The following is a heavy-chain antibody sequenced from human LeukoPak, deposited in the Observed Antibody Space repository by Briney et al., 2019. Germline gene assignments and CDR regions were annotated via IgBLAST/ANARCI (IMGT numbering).Heavy chain of an antibody. V-gene: IGHV4-39*01. Sequence: SETLSLTCTVSGGSIRNSNYYWGWVRQPPGKGLEWIASAYYTGSTNYKPSLRSRVLMSVDTSKNQFSLMLSSVTAADTAIYYCARHAGSYYTYNFDSWGQGALVTVSS. J-gene: IGHJ4*02. D-gene: IGHD4-11*01. CDR3: ARHAGSYYTYNFDS. CDR2: AYYTGST. CDR1: GGSIRNSNYY.